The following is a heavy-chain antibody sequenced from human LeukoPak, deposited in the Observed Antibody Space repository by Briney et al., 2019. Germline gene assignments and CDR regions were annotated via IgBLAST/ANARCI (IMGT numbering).Heavy chain of an antibody. CDR1: GGSISSSTYY. CDR3: ARLGSNGLLLDY. Sequence: SSETLSLTCTVSGGSISSSTYYWGWIRQPPGKGLEWIGSIYYSGSTYYNPSLKSRVTISVDTSKNQFSLKLSSVTAADTAVYYCARLGSNGLLLDYWGQGTLVTVSS. D-gene: IGHD2-8*01. V-gene: IGHV4-39*01. CDR2: IYYSGST. J-gene: IGHJ4*02.